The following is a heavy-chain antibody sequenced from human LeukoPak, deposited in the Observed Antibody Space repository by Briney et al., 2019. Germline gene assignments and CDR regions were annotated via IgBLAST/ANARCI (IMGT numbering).Heavy chain of an antibody. J-gene: IGHJ3*02. V-gene: IGHV1-18*01. D-gene: IGHD2-15*01. Sequence: GASVKVSCKASGYTFTSYGISWVRQAPGQGLEWMGWISAYNGNTNYAQKFQGRVTITRNTSISTAYMELSSLRSEDTAVYYCAKAKAATFDAFDIWGQGTMVTVSS. CDR2: ISAYNGNT. CDR3: AKAKAATFDAFDI. CDR1: GYTFTSYG.